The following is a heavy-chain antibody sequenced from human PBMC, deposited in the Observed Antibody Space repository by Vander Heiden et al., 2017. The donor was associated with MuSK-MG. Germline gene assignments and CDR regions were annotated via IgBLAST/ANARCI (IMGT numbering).Heavy chain of an antibody. CDR2: INQDGRDI. D-gene: IGHD3-10*01. CDR1: GCTFTNYW. V-gene: IGHV3-7*01. CDR3: ARGLYTMVDGGAFDV. Sequence: EVQLVESGGGLVQPGGSLRLSCAASGCTFTNYWMTWVRQAPGKGLEWVANINQDGRDINYVDSVKGRFTIPRDSAKNSLYLQMESLRAEDAAVYYCARGLYTMVDGGAFDVWGQGTMVTVYS. J-gene: IGHJ3*01.